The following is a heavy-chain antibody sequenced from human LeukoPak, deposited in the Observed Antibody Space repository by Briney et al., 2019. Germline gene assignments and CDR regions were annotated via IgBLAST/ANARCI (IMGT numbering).Heavy chain of an antibody. J-gene: IGHJ3*02. CDR3: ARVISGDFWSGYWEAFDI. CDR2: IYYSGST. D-gene: IGHD3-3*01. V-gene: IGHV4-59*01. Sequence: KPSETLSLTCTVSGGSISSYYWSWIRQPPGKGLEWIGYIYYSGSTNYNPSLKSRVTISVDTSKNQFSLKLSSVTAADTAVYYCARVISGDFWSGYWEAFDIWGQGTMVTVSS. CDR1: GGSISSYY.